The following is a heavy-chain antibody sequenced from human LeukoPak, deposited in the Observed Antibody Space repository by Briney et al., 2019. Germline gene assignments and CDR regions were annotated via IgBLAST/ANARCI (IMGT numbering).Heavy chain of an antibody. V-gene: IGHV3-23*01. CDR2: ISGSGGST. CDR3: AKGNWRYYYY. CDR1: GFTFRTYV. D-gene: IGHD3-10*01. Sequence: PGGSLRLSYAASGFTFRTYVISWVRQAPGKGLECVSAISGSGGSTYYADSVKGRFTISRDNSKNTLYLQMNSLGADDTAVYYCAKGNWRYYYYWGQGTLVTVSS. J-gene: IGHJ4*02.